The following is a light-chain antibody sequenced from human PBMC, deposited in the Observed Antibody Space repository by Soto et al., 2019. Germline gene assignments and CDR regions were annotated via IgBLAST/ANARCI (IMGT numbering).Light chain of an antibody. J-gene: IGKJ5*01. CDR2: AVS. Sequence: IQLTQSPSSLSASVGETVTITCRASQDIDNSLNWYQHKPGKAPKLLVYAVSFLETGVPSRFSGRCSGTVFSRTINSLQSDDFSTYYCQQHDGRPTMTFGQGTRLDSK. CDR1: QDIDNS. CDR3: QQHDGRPTMT. V-gene: IGKV1-33*01.